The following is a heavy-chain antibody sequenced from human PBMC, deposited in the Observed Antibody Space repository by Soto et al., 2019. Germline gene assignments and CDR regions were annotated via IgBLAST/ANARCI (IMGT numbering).Heavy chain of an antibody. J-gene: IGHJ6*02. Sequence: QVQLVESGGGVVQPGRSLRLSCAASGFTFSSYGMHWVRQAPGKGLEWVAVISYDGSNKYYADSVKGRFTISRDNSKTTLFLQMNRLRAEDAAVYYCAKEGGYYDFWSGYSTQPYYYSGMDVWGQGTTVTVSS. D-gene: IGHD3-3*01. CDR1: GFTFSSYG. V-gene: IGHV3-30*18. CDR2: ISYDGSNK. CDR3: AKEGGYYDFWSGYSTQPYYYSGMDV.